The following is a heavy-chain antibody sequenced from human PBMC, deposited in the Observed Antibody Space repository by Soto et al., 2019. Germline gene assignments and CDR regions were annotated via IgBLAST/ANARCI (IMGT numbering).Heavy chain of an antibody. V-gene: IGHV3-23*01. CDR2: ISGSGIST. D-gene: IGHD3-22*01. J-gene: IGHJ4*02. Sequence: GGSLRLSCAASRFTFSSYAMSWVRQAPGKGLEYVSAISGSGISTYYADSVKGRFTISRDNSKNTLYLQLRNLRAEDSAVYFCARDQTDSGGYSDSWGQGTLVTVSS. CDR1: RFTFSSYA. CDR3: ARDQTDSGGYSDS.